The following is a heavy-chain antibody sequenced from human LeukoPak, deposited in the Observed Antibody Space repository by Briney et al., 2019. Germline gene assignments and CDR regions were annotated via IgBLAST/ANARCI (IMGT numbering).Heavy chain of an antibody. V-gene: IGHV1-18*01. J-gene: IGHJ5*02. Sequence: ASVKVSCKASGYTFTSYGISWVRQAPGHGLEWMGWISAYNGNTNYAQKLQGRVTMTTDTSTSTAYMELRSLRSDDTAVYYCAGSLRSGGSCYWFDPWGQGTLVTVSS. D-gene: IGHD2-15*01. CDR2: ISAYNGNT. CDR1: GYTFTSYG. CDR3: AGSLRSGGSCYWFDP.